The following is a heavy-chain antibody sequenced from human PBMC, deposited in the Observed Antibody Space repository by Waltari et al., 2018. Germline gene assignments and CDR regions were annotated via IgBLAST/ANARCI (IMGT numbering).Heavy chain of an antibody. CDR1: GLNFNNEW. Sequence: EVQLVESGGGSVQPGGSLTLSCSGSGLNFNNEWMGWLRQAPGKGLEGLANVRRDGAEKNYGDSGKGRFTISRDNAENSLFLQMNSLSAEDAAVYYCATAGAYSPQGGRYYYDSWGQGTVVSVS. CDR2: VRRDGAEK. CDR3: ATAGAYSPQGGRYYYDS. V-gene: IGHV3-7*03. D-gene: IGHD2-21*01. J-gene: IGHJ4*02.